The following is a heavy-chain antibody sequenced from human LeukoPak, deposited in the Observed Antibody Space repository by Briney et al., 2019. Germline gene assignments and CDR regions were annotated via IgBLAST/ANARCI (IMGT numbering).Heavy chain of an antibody. CDR2: ISSSSSYI. CDR3: ARDGVWRGGYNWFDP. J-gene: IGHJ5*02. V-gene: IGHV3-21*01. CDR1: GFTFSSYS. D-gene: IGHD3-10*01. Sequence: TGGSLRLSCAASGFTFSSYSMNWVRQAPGKGLEWVSSISSSSSYIYYADSVKGRFTISRDNAKNSLYLQMNSLRAEDTAVYYCARDGVWRGGYNWFDPWGQGTLVTVSS.